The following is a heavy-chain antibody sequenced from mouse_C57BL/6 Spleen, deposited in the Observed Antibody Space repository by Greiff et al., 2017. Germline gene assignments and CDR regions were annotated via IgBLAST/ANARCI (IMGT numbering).Heavy chain of an antibody. J-gene: IGHJ2*01. D-gene: IGHD1-1*01. V-gene: IGHV1-78*01. CDR1: GYTFTDHT. Sequence: QVQLQQSDAELVKPGASVKISCKVSGYTFTDHTIHWMKQRPEQGLEWIGYIYPRDGSTKYNEKFKGKATLTADKSSSTAYMQLNSLTSEDSAVYFCARPPYYCSSPYYFDYWGQGTTLTVSS. CDR3: ARPPYYCSSPYYFDY. CDR2: IYPRDGST.